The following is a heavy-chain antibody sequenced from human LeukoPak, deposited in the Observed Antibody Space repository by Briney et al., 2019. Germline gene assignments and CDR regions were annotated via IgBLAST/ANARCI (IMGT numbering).Heavy chain of an antibody. Sequence: GGSLRLSCAASGFAFSSYNMNWVRQAPGKGLELVSYISSGSDTIFYADSVKGRFTSSRDNAKNSLYLQMNSLRAEETAVYYCARPYCASTSCPTFEYWGQGTLVTVSS. CDR3: ARPYCASTSCPTFEY. V-gene: IGHV3-48*01. CDR2: ISSGSDTI. CDR1: GFAFSSYN. D-gene: IGHD2-2*01. J-gene: IGHJ4*02.